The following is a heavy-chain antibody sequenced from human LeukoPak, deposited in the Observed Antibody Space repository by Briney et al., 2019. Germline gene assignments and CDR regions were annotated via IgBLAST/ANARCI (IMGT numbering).Heavy chain of an antibody. CDR1: GFTFSSYS. J-gene: IGHJ4*02. CDR2: VDGGGGST. CDR3: AKQSAGSAAWYSLHYDF. D-gene: IGHD6-13*01. Sequence: HPGGSLRLSCAASGFTFSSYSMNWVRQAPGRGLEWVSSVDGGGGSTYYADSVKGRFTISRDNSKDTLYLQMNGLRAEDTAVYFCAKQSAGSAAWYSLHYDFWGQGTLVTVSS. V-gene: IGHV3-23*01.